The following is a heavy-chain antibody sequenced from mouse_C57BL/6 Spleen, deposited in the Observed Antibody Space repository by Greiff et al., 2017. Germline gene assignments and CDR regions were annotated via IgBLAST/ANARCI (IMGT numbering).Heavy chain of an antibody. V-gene: IGHV5-9*01. CDR2: ISGGGGNT. D-gene: IGHD2-14*01. CDR1: GFTFSSYT. J-gene: IGHJ4*01. Sequence: EVKLMESGGGLVKPGGSLKLSCAASGFTFSSYTMSWVRQTPEKRLEWVATISGGGGNTYYPDSVKGRFTISRDNAQNTLYLQISGLRSEDTALYDCARHRYNYAMDYWGQGTSVTVSS. CDR3: ARHRYNYAMDY.